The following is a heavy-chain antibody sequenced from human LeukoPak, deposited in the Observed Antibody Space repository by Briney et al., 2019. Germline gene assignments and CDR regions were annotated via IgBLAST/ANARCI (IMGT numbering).Heavy chain of an antibody. CDR2: VYHSGST. D-gene: IGHD1-1*01. V-gene: IGHV4-4*02. J-gene: IGHJ5*02. CDR3: VSRRPWFDP. CDR1: GGSIISSDW. Sequence: SGTLSLTCAVSGGSIISSDWWSWVRQSPEMGLEWIGDVYHSGSTNYNPSVKSRVTISVDKSRNQFSLRLSSVTAADTAVYYCVSRRPWFDPWGQGALVTVSS.